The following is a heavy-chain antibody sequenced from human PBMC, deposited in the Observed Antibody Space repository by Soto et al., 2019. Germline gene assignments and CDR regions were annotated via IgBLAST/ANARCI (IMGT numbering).Heavy chain of an antibody. CDR1: GYSFTIYC. Sequence: PGESLKISCKGSGYSFTIYCIGWVLQRPWKGLEWMGIIYPGDSDTRYSPSFQGQVTISADKSISTAYLQWSSLKASDTAMYYCARSPPDYYYYYGMDVWGQGTTVTVSS. CDR3: ARSPPDYYYYYGMDV. V-gene: IGHV5-51*01. J-gene: IGHJ6*02. CDR2: IYPGDSDT.